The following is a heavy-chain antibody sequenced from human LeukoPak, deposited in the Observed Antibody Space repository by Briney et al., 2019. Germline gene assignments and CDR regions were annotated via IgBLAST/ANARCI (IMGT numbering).Heavy chain of an antibody. Sequence: GGSLRLSCAASGFTFSSYSMNWVRQAPGKGLEWVGRIKNKGVGGTTDYAAPVKGRFTISRDDSKTTLYMQMNSLKTEDTAVYFCTTLLAVRPLSDIDDYWGQGTLVTVSS. V-gene: IGHV3-15*01. CDR3: TTLLAVRPLSDIDDY. CDR1: GFTFSSYS. CDR2: IKNKGVGGTT. D-gene: IGHD2-15*01. J-gene: IGHJ4*02.